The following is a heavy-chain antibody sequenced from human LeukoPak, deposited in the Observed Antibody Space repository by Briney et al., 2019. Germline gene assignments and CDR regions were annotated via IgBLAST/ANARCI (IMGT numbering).Heavy chain of an antibody. CDR2: FDPEEGET. CDR3: ATDYSMTTVTTGPYYYYGMDV. D-gene: IGHD4-17*01. CDR1: GYTLTELS. V-gene: IGHV1-24*01. Sequence: GASVKVSCKVSGYTLTELSMHWVRQAPGKGLEWMGGFDPEEGETIYAQKFQGRVTMTEDTSTDTAYMELSSLRSEDTAVYYCATDYSMTTVTTGPYYYYGMDVWGQGTTVTVSS. J-gene: IGHJ6*02.